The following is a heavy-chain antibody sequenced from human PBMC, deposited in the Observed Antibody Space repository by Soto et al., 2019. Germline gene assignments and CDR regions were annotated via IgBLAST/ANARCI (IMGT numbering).Heavy chain of an antibody. CDR2: ISGSGGST. CDR3: ARRRAYCSSTSCYPLPDY. J-gene: IGHJ4*02. D-gene: IGHD2-2*01. V-gene: IGHV3-23*01. CDR1: GFTFSSYA. Sequence: EVQLLESGGGLVQPGGSLRLSCAASGFTFSSYAMSWVRQAPGKGLEWVSAISGSGGSTYYADSVKGRFTISRDNAKNTLYLQMNSLGAEDTAVYYCARRRAYCSSTSCYPLPDYWGQGTLVTVSS.